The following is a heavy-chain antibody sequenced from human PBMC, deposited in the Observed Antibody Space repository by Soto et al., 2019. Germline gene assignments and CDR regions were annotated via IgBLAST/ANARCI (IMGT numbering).Heavy chain of an antibody. J-gene: IGHJ4*02. CDR2: FDPEDGET. V-gene: IGHV1-24*01. CDR3: ATEEEYSSGWSRRVFDY. D-gene: IGHD6-19*01. CDR1: GYTLTELS. Sequence: GASVKVSCEVSGYTLTELSMHWVRQAPGKGLEWMGGFDPEDGETIYAQKFQGRVTMTEDTSTDTAYMELSSLRSEDTAVYYCATEEEYSSGWSRRVFDYWGQGTLVTV.